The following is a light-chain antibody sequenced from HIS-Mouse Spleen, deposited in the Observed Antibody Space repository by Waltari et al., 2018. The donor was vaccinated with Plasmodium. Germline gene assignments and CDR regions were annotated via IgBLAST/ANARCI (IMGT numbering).Light chain of an antibody. V-gene: IGLV3-21*02. Sequence: SYVLTQPPSVSVAPGQTARITCGGNNIGSKSVHWYQQKPGQAPLLVVYDDSDRPSGLPERFSGSNSGNTATLTISRVEAGDEADYYCQVWDSSSDHVVFGGGTKLTVL. CDR1: NIGSKS. CDR3: QVWDSSSDHVV. CDR2: DDS. J-gene: IGLJ2*01.